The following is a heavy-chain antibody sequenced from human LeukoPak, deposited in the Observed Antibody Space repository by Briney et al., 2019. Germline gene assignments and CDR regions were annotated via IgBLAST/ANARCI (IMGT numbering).Heavy chain of an antibody. CDR2: IYYSGST. D-gene: IGHD3-22*01. CDR3: ARIDYYDSSGFDY. V-gene: IGHV4-39*07. Sequence: SETLSLTCTVSSGSISSSSYYWGWIRQPPGKGLEWIGSIYYSGSTYYNPSLKSRVTISVDTSKNQFSLKLSSVTAADTAVYYCARIDYYDSSGFDYWGQGTLVTVSS. J-gene: IGHJ4*02. CDR1: SGSISSSSYY.